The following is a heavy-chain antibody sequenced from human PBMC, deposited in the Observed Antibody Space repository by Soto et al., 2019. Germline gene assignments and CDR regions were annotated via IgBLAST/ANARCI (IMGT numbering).Heavy chain of an antibody. CDR1: GFTFSSYW. Sequence: GGSLRLSCAASGFTFSSYWMSWVRQAPGKGLEWVANIKQDGSEKYYVDPVKGRFTISRDNAKNSLYLQMNSLRAEDTAVYYCTLVGYCSSTSCPPPTEGGQGTLVTVSS. J-gene: IGHJ4*02. CDR2: IKQDGSEK. CDR3: TLVGYCSSTSCPPPTE. D-gene: IGHD2-2*01. V-gene: IGHV3-7*01.